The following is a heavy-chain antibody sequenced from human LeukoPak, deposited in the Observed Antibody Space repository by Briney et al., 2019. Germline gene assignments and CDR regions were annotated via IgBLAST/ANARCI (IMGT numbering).Heavy chain of an antibody. CDR2: IYPGDSDT. J-gene: IGHJ5*02. Sequence: GESLKISCKGSGYSFTSYWIGWVRPVPGKGLGWIGIIYPGDSDTRYSPSFQGQVTISADKSISTAYLQWSSLKASDTAMYYCARHYGSGSSVWFDPWGQGTLVTVSS. CDR3: ARHYGSGSSVWFDP. D-gene: IGHD3-10*01. V-gene: IGHV5-51*01. CDR1: GYSFTSYW.